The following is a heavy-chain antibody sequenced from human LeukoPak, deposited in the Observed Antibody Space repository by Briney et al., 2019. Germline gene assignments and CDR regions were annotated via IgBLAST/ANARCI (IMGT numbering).Heavy chain of an antibody. CDR2: ISSSGSTI. Sequence: GGSLRLSCAASGFTFSSYEMNWVRQAPGKGLEGVSYISSSGSTIYYADSVKGRFTISRDNAKNSLDLQRNSLRAEDTAVYYCAELGITMIGGVWGKGTTVTISS. V-gene: IGHV3-48*03. J-gene: IGHJ6*04. D-gene: IGHD3-10*02. CDR1: GFTFSSYE. CDR3: AELGITMIGGV.